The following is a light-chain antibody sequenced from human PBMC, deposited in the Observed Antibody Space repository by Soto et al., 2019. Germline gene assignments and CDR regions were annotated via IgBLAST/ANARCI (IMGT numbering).Light chain of an antibody. CDR3: QQYGSAPFT. Sequence: EIVMTQSPATLSVSPGERATLSCRASQGIKDYVAWYRQKPGQTPRLLIYDASSRATGIPDRISGSGSGTDFTLTISRLEPEDFAVYYCQQYGSAPFTFGPGTKVDIK. V-gene: IGKV3-20*01. CDR2: DAS. CDR1: QGIKDY. J-gene: IGKJ3*01.